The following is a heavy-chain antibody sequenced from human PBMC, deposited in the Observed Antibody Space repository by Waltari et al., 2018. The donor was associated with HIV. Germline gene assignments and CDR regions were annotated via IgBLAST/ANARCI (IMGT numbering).Heavy chain of an antibody. CDR1: GFTFKTYS. D-gene: IGHD2-15*01. J-gene: IGHJ3*01. Sequence: ESGGGRAKPGGTLKLSCSGSGFTFKTYSVSWIRQTPGRGLEWISSISDDSSFIYYADSVKGRFTVSRDNVRNSVFLQISDVRAEDTATYFCGAFLCAEDCRDGFDVWGQGTMVTVS. CDR3: GAFLCAEDCRDGFDV. V-gene: IGHV3-21*06. CDR2: ISDDSSFI.